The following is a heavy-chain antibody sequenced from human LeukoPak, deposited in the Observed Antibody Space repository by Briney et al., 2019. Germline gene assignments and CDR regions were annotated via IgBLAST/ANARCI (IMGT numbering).Heavy chain of an antibody. Sequence: GGSLRLSCAASGFTFSSYGMHWVRQAPGKGLEWVAVISNDGSNKYYVDSVKGRFTISRDTSKNTLYPQMNSLRAEDTAVYYCARDRYSGSYLQTGPCTHWGQGTLVTVSS. V-gene: IGHV3-30*03. J-gene: IGHJ4*02. CDR2: ISNDGSNK. D-gene: IGHD1-26*01. CDR1: GFTFSSYG. CDR3: ARDRYSGSYLQTGPCTH.